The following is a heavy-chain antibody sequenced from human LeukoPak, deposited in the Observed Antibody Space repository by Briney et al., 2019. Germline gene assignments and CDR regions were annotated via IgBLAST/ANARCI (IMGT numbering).Heavy chain of an antibody. V-gene: IGHV3-30*18. CDR1: GFTFSSYG. CDR2: ISYDGSNK. CDR3: AKKNLLLWAEFDY. D-gene: IGHD3-10*01. Sequence: GGSLRLSCAASGFTFSSYGMHWVRQAPGKGLEWVAVISYDGSNKYYADSVKGRFTISRDNSKNTLYLQMNSLRAEDTAVYYCAKKNLLLWAEFDYWGQGTLVTVSS. J-gene: IGHJ4*02.